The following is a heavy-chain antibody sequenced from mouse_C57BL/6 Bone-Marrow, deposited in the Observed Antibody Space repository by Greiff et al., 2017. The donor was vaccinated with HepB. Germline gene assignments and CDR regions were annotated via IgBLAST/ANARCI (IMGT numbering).Heavy chain of an antibody. Sequence: EVQLQQSGTVLARPGASVKMSCKTSGYTFTSYWMHWVKQRPGQGLELIGAIYPGNSDTSYNQKFKGKAKLTAVTSASTAYMELSSLTNEDSAVYYCTRFTTVVGYYFDYWGQGTTLTVSS. V-gene: IGHV1-5*01. CDR3: TRFTTVVGYYFDY. D-gene: IGHD1-1*01. CDR1: GYTFTSYW. J-gene: IGHJ2*01. CDR2: IYPGNSDT.